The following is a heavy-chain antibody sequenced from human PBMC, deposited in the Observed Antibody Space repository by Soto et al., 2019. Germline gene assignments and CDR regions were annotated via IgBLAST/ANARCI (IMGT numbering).Heavy chain of an antibody. Sequence: SVKVSCKASGGTFSSYAISWVRQAPGQGLEWMGGIIPIFGTANYAQKFQGRVTITADKSTSTAYMELSSLRSEDTAVYYCARDLPGTKDYYYGMDVWGQGTTVTVSS. D-gene: IGHD1-7*01. CDR3: ARDLPGTKDYYYGMDV. V-gene: IGHV1-69*06. CDR1: GGTFSSYA. J-gene: IGHJ6*02. CDR2: IIPIFGTA.